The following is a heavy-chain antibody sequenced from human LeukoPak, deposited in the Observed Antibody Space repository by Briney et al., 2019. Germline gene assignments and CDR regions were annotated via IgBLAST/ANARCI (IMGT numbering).Heavy chain of an antibody. Sequence: SVKVSCKASGGTFSSYAISWVRQAPGQGLEWMGGIIPIFGTANYAQKFQSRVTITADESTSTAYMELSSLRSEDTAVYYCASLAARQNYYLDYWGQGTLVTVSS. D-gene: IGHD6-6*01. CDR1: GGTFSSYA. CDR3: ASLAARQNYYLDY. V-gene: IGHV1-69*13. CDR2: IIPIFGTA. J-gene: IGHJ4*02.